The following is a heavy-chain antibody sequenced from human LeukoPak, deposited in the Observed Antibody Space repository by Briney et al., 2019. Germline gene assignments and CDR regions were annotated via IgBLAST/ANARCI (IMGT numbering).Heavy chain of an antibody. J-gene: IGHJ6*03. V-gene: IGHV1-69*05. CDR3: ARDGSYYSAEYYYYYMSV. D-gene: IGHD3-10*01. CDR1: GGTFSSYA. Sequence: SVKVSCKASGGTFSSYAISWVRQAPGQGLEWMGGIIPIFGTANYAQKFQGRVTITTDESTSTAYMELSSLRSKDTAVYYCARDGSYYSAEYYYYYMSVWGKGTTVTVSS. CDR2: IIPIFGTA.